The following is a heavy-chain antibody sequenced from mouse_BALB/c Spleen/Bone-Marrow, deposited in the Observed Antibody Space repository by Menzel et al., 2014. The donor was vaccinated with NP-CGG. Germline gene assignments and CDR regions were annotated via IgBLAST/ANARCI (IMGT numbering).Heavy chain of an antibody. J-gene: IGHJ4*01. CDR1: GFPLTSYG. D-gene: IGHD4-1*01. V-gene: IGHV2-6-2*01. CDR3: ARSGTDYAMDY. Sequence: VKLMESGPDLVAPSQSLSLTCTVSGFPLTSYGLHWVRQPPGKGLEWLGVIWSDGSTTYNSALKSRLSISKDNSKRQVLLKMNSLQTDDTAMYYCARSGTDYAMDYWGQGTSVTVSS. CDR2: IWSDGST.